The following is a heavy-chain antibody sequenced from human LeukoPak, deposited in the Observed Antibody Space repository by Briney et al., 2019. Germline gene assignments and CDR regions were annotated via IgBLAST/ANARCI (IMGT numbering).Heavy chain of an antibody. D-gene: IGHD3-10*01. Sequence: ASVKVSCKVSGYTFTDYYMHWVQQAPGKGLEWMGLVDPEDGETICAEKFQGRVTITADTSTDTAYMELSSLRSEDTAVYYCATEKGGSGSYYNPPGYWGQGTLVTVSS. CDR1: GYTFTDYY. CDR3: ATEKGGSGSYYNPPGY. V-gene: IGHV1-69-2*01. J-gene: IGHJ4*02. CDR2: VDPEDGET.